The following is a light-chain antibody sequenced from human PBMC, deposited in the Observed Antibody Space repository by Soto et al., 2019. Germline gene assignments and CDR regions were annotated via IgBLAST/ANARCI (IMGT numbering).Light chain of an antibody. CDR1: SSDVGAYNY. CDR2: DVN. Sequence: QSALTQPASVSGSPGQSIAISCTGNSSDVGAYNYVSWYQQHPGKAPKLIIFDVNNRPSGISDRFSGSKSGNTASLTISGLQAEDEADYYCSSYTTANTYVFGSGTKLTVL. CDR3: SSYTTANTYV. J-gene: IGLJ1*01. V-gene: IGLV2-14*03.